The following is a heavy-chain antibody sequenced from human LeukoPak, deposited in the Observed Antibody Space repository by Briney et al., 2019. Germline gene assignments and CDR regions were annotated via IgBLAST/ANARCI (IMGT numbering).Heavy chain of an antibody. Sequence: GGSLRLSCAASGFTFSSYSMNWVRQAPGKGLEWVSSISSSSYIYYADSVKGRFTISRDNAKNSLYLQMNSLRAEDTAVYYCAREPNAGYCSSTSCYSYYYGMDVWGQGTTVTVSS. CDR1: GFTFSSYS. CDR2: ISSSSYI. D-gene: IGHD2-2*01. J-gene: IGHJ6*02. CDR3: AREPNAGYCSSTSCYSYYYGMDV. V-gene: IGHV3-21*01.